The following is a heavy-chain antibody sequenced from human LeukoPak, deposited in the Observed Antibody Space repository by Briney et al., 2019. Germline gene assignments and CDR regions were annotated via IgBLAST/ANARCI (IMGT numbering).Heavy chain of an antibody. Sequence: SETLSLTCAVYGGSFSGYYWSWIRQPPGKGLEWIGEINHSGSTNYNPSLKSRVTISVDTSKNQFSLKLSSVTAADTAVYYCARGPGDFQHWARAPWSPSPQ. CDR3: ARGPGDFQH. D-gene: IGHD3-10*01. CDR1: GGSFSGYY. CDR2: INHSGST. V-gene: IGHV4-34*01. J-gene: IGHJ1*01.